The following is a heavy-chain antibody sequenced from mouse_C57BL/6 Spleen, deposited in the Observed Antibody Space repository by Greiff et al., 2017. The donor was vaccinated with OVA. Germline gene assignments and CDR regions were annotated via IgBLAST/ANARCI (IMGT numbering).Heavy chain of an antibody. V-gene: IGHV5-12*01. CDR2: ISNGGGST. J-gene: IGHJ1*03. Sequence: EVQRVESGGGLVQPGGSLKLSCAASGFTFSDYYMYWVRQTPEKRLEWVAYISNGGGSTYYPDTVKGRFTISRDNAKNTLYLQMSRLKAEDTAMDYCARRAGTGWYFDVWGTGTTVTVSS. CDR1: GFTFSDYY. CDR3: ARRAGTGWYFDV. D-gene: IGHD4-1*01.